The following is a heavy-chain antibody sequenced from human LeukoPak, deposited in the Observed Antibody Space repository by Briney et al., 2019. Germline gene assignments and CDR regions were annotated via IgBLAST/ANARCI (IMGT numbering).Heavy chain of an antibody. J-gene: IGHJ4*02. CDR1: GGSFSGYY. D-gene: IGHD6-6*01. V-gene: IGHV4-34*01. CDR3: ARVYGSSPGVDY. CDR2: INHSGST. Sequence: KSSETLSLTCAVYGGSFSGYYWSWIRQPPGKGLEWIGEINHSGSTNYNPSLKSRVTISVDTSKNQFSLKLSSVTAADTAVYYCARVYGSSPGVDYWGQGTLVTVSS.